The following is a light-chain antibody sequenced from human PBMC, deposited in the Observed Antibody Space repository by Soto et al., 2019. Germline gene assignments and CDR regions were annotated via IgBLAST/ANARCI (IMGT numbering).Light chain of an antibody. V-gene: IGLV2-14*01. CDR2: EVT. CDR3: SSYTTSSTRYASTTTLYV. Sequence: QSVLTQPASVSGSPGQSITISCTGTNSDVGGNNYVSWYQHHPGKAPKLIIYEVTNRPSGISTRFSASKSGSTASLTISGLQAEDEADYFCSSYTTSSTRYASTTTLYVFGTGTKVTVL. CDR1: NSDVGGNNY. J-gene: IGLJ1*01.